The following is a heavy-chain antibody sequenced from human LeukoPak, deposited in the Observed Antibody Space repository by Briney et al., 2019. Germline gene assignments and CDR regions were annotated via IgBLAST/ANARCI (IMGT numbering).Heavy chain of an antibody. D-gene: IGHD6-13*01. CDR2: IKQDGSDK. Sequence: PGGSLRLSCAVSGFTFSSYWMSWVRQAPGKGLEWVANIKQDGSDKYYVDSVKGRFTISRDNAKNSLYLQMNSLRAEDTAVYYCARGGGIAAGDYWGQGTLVTVSS. CDR1: GFTFSSYW. CDR3: ARGGGIAAGDY. J-gene: IGHJ4*02. V-gene: IGHV3-7*01.